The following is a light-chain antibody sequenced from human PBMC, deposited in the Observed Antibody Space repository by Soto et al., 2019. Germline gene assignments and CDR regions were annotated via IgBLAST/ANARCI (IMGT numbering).Light chain of an antibody. Sequence: EVVMTQSPATLSVSPGERATLSCRASQSISSNVAWYHQKPGQGPRLLIYGASTRATGIPARFSGSGSGTEFTLTISSLQSEDFATYYCQQANSFPRTFGQGTKLEIK. V-gene: IGKV3-15*01. CDR3: QQANSFPRT. CDR2: GAS. CDR1: QSISSN. J-gene: IGKJ2*02.